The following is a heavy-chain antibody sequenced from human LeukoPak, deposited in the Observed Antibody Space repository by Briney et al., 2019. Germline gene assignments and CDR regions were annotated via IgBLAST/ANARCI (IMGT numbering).Heavy chain of an antibody. CDR3: AKDPVGMSYFDY. D-gene: IGHD7-27*01. V-gene: IGHV3-23*01. CDR2: ISTSGDRT. CDR1: GFTFSTYA. J-gene: IGHJ4*02. Sequence: GGSLRLSCAASGFTFSTYAMTWVRQAPGKGLEWVSTISTSGDRTYYADSVKGRFTISRDNSKDTLYLQMNSLRAEDTAVYYCAKDPVGMSYFDYWGQGTLVTVSS.